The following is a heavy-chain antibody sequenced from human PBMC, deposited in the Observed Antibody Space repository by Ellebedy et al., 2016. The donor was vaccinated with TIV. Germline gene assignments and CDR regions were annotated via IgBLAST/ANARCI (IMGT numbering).Heavy chain of an antibody. CDR1: GASIGGYF. J-gene: IGHJ4*02. CDR2: IHNGVTT. D-gene: IGHD2-2*01. Sequence: MPSETLSLTCAVSGASIGGYFWSWIRQPPGKGLEWIAYIHNGVTTSYNPSLKSRFTISEDTSKNQFSLILTSVTAADTAVYYCARHAGNAEYAFDFWGQGSPVTVSS. CDR3: ARHAGNAEYAFDF. V-gene: IGHV4-59*08.